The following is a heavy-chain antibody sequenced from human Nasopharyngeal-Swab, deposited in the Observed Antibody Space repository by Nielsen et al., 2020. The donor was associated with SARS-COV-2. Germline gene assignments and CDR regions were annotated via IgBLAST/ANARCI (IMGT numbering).Heavy chain of an antibody. D-gene: IGHD3-16*01. J-gene: IGHJ4*02. CDR3: ARASWGLSVFDR. CDR1: GFTFSAYA. V-gene: IGHV3-23*01. Sequence: GGSLRLSCAVSGFTFSAYALSWVRQAPGKGLEWVSGTSVSGGNTYYADSVAGRFTISRDNSNSRLFLQINSLRAEDTAVYYCARASWGLSVFDRWGQGTLVTVSS. CDR2: TSVSGGNT.